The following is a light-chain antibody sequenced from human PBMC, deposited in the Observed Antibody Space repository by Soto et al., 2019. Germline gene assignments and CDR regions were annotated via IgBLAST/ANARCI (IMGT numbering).Light chain of an antibody. J-gene: IGKJ1*01. V-gene: IGKV2-24*01. CDR1: QSLVYSDGNTY. Sequence: VLTQTPLSSPVTLGQPASISCRSSQSLVYSDGNTYLSWLQQRPGQPPRLLIYQVSNRFSGVPERFSGSGAGTDFTLKISRVEAEDVGVYYCIQFSHFPRTFGQGTKVEIK. CDR2: QVS. CDR3: IQFSHFPRT.